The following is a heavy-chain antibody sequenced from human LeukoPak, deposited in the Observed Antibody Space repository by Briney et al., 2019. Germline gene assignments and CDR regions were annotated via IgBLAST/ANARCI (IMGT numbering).Heavy chain of an antibody. J-gene: IGHJ2*01. D-gene: IGHD1-26*01. CDR3: AKDRGSFSSSRFYWFFDL. CDR2: ISSSGSTI. Sequence: GGSLRLSCAASGFTFSSYEMNWVRQAPGKGLEWVSYISSSGSTIYYADSVKGRFTISRDNAKNSLYLQMNSLRAEDSALYYCAKDRGSFSSSRFYWFFDLWGRGTLVTVSS. CDR1: GFTFSSYE. V-gene: IGHV3-48*03.